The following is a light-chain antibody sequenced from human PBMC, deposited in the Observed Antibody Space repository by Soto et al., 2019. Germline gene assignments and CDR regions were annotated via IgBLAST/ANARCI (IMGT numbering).Light chain of an antibody. CDR1: SSDVGGYNY. J-gene: IGLJ2*01. Sequence: QSVLTQPASVSGSPGQSITISCTGTSSDVGGYNYVSWYQQHPGKAPKLMIYDVSNRPSGVSNRFSDSKSGNTASLTISGLQAEDEADYYCSSYTSSSTLGVVFGGGTKLTVL. CDR3: SSYTSSSTLGVV. CDR2: DVS. V-gene: IGLV2-14*01.